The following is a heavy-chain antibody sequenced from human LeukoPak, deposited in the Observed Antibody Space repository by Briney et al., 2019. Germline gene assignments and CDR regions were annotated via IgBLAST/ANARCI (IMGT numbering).Heavy chain of an antibody. Sequence: SETLSLTCTVSGGSISSTSYYWGWIRQPPGKGLGWIGSIYYTGSTYYNPSVKSRVTISVDTSKNQFSLKLSSVTAADTAVYYCARPVWLTGAVNAFDIWGQGTMVTVSS. V-gene: IGHV4-39*01. J-gene: IGHJ3*02. D-gene: IGHD7-27*01. CDR3: ARPVWLTGAVNAFDI. CDR2: IYYTGST. CDR1: GGSISSTSYY.